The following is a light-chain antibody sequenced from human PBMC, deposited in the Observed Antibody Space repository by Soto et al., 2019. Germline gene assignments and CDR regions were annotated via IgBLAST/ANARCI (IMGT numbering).Light chain of an antibody. CDR2: GAS. CDR1: QSISSSY. V-gene: IGKV3-20*01. CDR3: QQYGSSPLYT. Sequence: VLTQSPGTLSLSPGERATLSCRASQSISSSYLAWYQKKPGQAPRLLIYGASSRATGIPERFSGSGSGTDFTLTISRLEPEDVAVYYCQQYGSSPLYTFGQGTKLEV. J-gene: IGKJ2*01.